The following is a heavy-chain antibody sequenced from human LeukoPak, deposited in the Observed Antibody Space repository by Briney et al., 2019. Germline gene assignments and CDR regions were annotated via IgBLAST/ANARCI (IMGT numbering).Heavy chain of an antibody. Sequence: GGSLRPSCAASGFTFSSYAMSWVRQAPGKGLEWVSAISGSGGSTYYADSVKGRFTISRDNSKNTLYLQMNSLRAGDTAVYYCAKARYSGSPEYFQHWGQGTLVTVSS. CDR1: GFTFSSYA. CDR3: AKARYSGSPEYFQH. J-gene: IGHJ1*01. V-gene: IGHV3-23*01. CDR2: ISGSGGST. D-gene: IGHD1-26*01.